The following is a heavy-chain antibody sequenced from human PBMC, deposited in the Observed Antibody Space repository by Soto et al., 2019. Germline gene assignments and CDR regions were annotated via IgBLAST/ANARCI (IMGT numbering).Heavy chain of an antibody. V-gene: IGHV4-39*01. CDR3: ARHGITGSYYDAFDI. CDR2: IKYSGTT. D-gene: IGHD1-26*01. Sequence: PSETLSLTGTVSGGSISGSRCHGGGIRQPPGKGRELIASIKYSGTTFYNLSLKSRVTLSVDTSKNQFALKLSSVTAAETAVYYCARHGITGSYYDAFDIWGQGTMVTVSS. J-gene: IGHJ3*02. CDR1: GGSISGSRCH.